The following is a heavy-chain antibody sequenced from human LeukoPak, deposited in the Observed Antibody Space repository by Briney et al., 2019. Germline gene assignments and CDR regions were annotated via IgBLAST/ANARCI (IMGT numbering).Heavy chain of an antibody. D-gene: IGHD3-10*01. CDR1: GGSIKSHF. V-gene: IGHV4-4*08. CDR3: ASVRRGFGESSKYYAYYYMHV. Sequence: SETLSLTCTVSGGSIKSHFWSWVRQPPGKRLEWIGYIFHSGSTNYNPSLKSRVTISVDTSNNQFSLKLSAVTAADTAVYYCASVRRGFGESSKYYAYYYMHVWGNGTTVTIAS. CDR2: IFHSGST. J-gene: IGHJ6*03.